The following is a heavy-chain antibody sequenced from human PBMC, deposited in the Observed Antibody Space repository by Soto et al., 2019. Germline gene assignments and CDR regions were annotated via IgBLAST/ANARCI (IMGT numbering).Heavy chain of an antibody. Sequence: PGGSLRLSCAASGFTFSSYSMNWVRQAPGKGLEWVSLISASGRSTDYADSVKGRSTISRDNSKSTVYLQMNSLRADDTAVYYCAKDPPSEKLQPDYGMDVWGQGTTVTVSS. CDR1: GFTFSSYS. CDR3: AKDPPSEKLQPDYGMDV. J-gene: IGHJ6*02. CDR2: ISASGRST. D-gene: IGHD2-15*01. V-gene: IGHV3-23*01.